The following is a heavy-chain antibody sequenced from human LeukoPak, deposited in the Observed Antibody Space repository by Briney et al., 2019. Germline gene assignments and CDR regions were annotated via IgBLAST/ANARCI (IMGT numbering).Heavy chain of an antibody. D-gene: IGHD2-2*01. CDR1: GYTFTGYY. Sequence: ASVKVSCKASGYTFTGYYMHWVRQAPGQGLEWMGWINPNSGGTNYAQKFQGRVTMTRDTSISTAYMELSRLRSDDTAVYYCAREEPPAATTGWFDPWCQRALVTVSS. V-gene: IGHV1-2*02. CDR2: INPNSGGT. CDR3: AREEPPAATTGWFDP. J-gene: IGHJ5*02.